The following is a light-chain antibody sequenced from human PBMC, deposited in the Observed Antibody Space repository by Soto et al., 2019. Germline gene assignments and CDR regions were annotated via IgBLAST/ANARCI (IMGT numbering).Light chain of an antibody. Sequence: QSALTQPASGSGSPGQSITITCTGTSSDVGGYNFVSWYQQHPGKAPKLMLFEVSNRPSGVSNRFSGSKSDNTASLTISGLQTEDEADYYCASYTGSNTLLFGGGTKLTVL. CDR2: EVS. CDR1: SSDVGGYNF. J-gene: IGLJ2*01. V-gene: IGLV2-14*01. CDR3: ASYTGSNTLL.